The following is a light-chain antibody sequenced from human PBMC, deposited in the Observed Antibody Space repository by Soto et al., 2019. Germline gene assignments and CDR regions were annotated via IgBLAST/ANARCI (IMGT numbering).Light chain of an antibody. CDR3: QQYNTYSSLT. Sequence: DIQMTQSPSTLSASVVDRVTITCRVSQSISSWLAWYHQKLGRAPRLLIYDASSLESGVPSRFSGSGYGTEFTLTISSMQPDDFATYYCQQYNTYSSLTFGGGTKVDIK. CDR1: QSISSW. J-gene: IGKJ4*01. CDR2: DAS. V-gene: IGKV1-5*01.